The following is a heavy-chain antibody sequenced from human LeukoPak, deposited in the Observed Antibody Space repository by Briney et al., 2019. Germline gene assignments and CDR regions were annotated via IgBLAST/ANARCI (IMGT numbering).Heavy chain of an antibody. CDR1: GYTFTSYG. Sequence: ASVKVSCKASGYTFTSYGISWVRQAPGQGLEWMGWISAYNGNTNYAQKLQGRVTMTTDTSTSTAYMELSSLRSEDTAVYYCARGDGYNYYYYGMGVWGQGTTVTVSS. CDR3: ARGDGYNYYYYGMGV. D-gene: IGHD5-24*01. CDR2: ISAYNGNT. V-gene: IGHV1-18*01. J-gene: IGHJ6*02.